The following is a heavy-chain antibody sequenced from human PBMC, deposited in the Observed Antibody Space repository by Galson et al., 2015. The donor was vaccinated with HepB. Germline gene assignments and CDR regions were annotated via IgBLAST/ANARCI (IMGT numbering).Heavy chain of an antibody. J-gene: IGHJ5*02. V-gene: IGHV1-69*13. Sequence: SVKVSCKASGGTFSSYAISWVRQAPGQGLEWMGGIIPIFGTANYAQKFQGRVTITADESTSTAYMELSSLRSEDTAVYYCARGGRIVVVPAADNWFDPWGQGTLVTVSS. CDR1: GGTFSSYA. D-gene: IGHD2-2*01. CDR2: IIPIFGTA. CDR3: ARGGRIVVVPAADNWFDP.